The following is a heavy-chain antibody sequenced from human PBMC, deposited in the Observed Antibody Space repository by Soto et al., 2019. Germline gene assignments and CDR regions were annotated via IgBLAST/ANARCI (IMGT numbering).Heavy chain of an antibody. CDR2: ISYDGSKE. CDR1: GFTFSSYG. J-gene: IGHJ6*02. V-gene: IGHV3-30*18. CDR3: AKDKGPMDYYYGMDV. Sequence: GGSLRLSCAASGFTFSSYGMHWVRQAPGKGLEWVAVISYDGSKEYYADSVKGRITIPRDNSKNTLYLQMSSLRAEDTAVYYCAKDKGPMDYYYGMDVWGQGTTVTV.